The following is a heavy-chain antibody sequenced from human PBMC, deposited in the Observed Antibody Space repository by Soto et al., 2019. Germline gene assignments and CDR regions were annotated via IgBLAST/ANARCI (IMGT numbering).Heavy chain of an antibody. CDR2: IIPIFGTA. CDR3: AVLRATPGVALSNWFGP. D-gene: IGHD2-15*01. Sequence: ASVKVSCKPSGGTFSSYAISWVRQAPGPGLEWMGGIIPIFGTANYAQKCQGRVTITADESTSTAYMELSSLGSEDTAVYYCAVLRATPGVALSNWFGPWGQGSLVTVSS. J-gene: IGHJ5*02. CDR1: GGTFSSYA. V-gene: IGHV1-69*13.